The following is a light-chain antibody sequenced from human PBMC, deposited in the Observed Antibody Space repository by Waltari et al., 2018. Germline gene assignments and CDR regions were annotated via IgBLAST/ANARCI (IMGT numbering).Light chain of an antibody. CDR3: QQSYSSPVT. V-gene: IGKV1-39*01. J-gene: IGKJ3*01. CDR1: QTISSF. Sequence: DIQMTQSPSSLSASVGDRVTFPCRASQTISSFLSWYQQKPGKAPKLLIYATSSLPSGVPSRFIGSGSGTDYTLTISSLQPEDFATYYCQQSYSSPVTFGPGTKVDIK. CDR2: ATS.